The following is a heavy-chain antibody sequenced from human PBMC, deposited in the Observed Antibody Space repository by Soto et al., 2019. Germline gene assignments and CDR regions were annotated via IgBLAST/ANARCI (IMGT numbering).Heavy chain of an antibody. V-gene: IGHV4-59*12. CDR2: IYYTGST. CDR3: AILDYVDTFNI. CDR1: GGSISSYY. D-gene: IGHD4-17*01. J-gene: IGHJ3*02. Sequence: SETLCLTCTVSGGSISSYYWNWIRQPPGKGLEWIGYIYYTGSTSYNPSFKSRLTISADTSKNQFSLKLSSVTAADTAVYYCAILDYVDTFNIWGQGTMVT.